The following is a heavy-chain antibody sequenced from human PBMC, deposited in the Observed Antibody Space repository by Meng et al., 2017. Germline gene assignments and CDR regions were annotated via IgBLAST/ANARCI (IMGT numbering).Heavy chain of an antibody. CDR3: ARGKEIAAAGFYFDY. J-gene: IGHJ4*02. V-gene: IGHV3-30*01. Sequence: GESLKISCAASGFTFSSYAMHWVRQAPGKGLEWVAVISYDGSNKYYADSVKGRFTISRDNSKNTLYLQMNSLRAEDTAVYYCARGKEIAAAGFYFDYWGQGTLVTVSS. CDR2: ISYDGSNK. CDR1: GFTFSSYA. D-gene: IGHD6-13*01.